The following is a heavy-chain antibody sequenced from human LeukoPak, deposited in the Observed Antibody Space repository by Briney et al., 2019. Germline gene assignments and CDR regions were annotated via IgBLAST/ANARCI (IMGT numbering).Heavy chain of an antibody. CDR3: ARGVGGFENWFDP. V-gene: IGHV3-21*03. CDR1: GFTFSSYS. J-gene: IGHJ5*02. Sequence: PGGSLRLSCAASGFTFSSYSMNWVRQAPGKGLEWVSSISSSSSYIYYADSVKGRFTISRDNAKNSLYPQMNSLRAEDTAVYYCARGVGGFENWFDPWGQGTLVTVSS. D-gene: IGHD3-10*01. CDR2: ISSSSSYI.